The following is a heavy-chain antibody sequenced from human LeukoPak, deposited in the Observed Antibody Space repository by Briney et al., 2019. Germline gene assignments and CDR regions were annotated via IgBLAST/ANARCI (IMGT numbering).Heavy chain of an antibody. CDR1: GGSISSGSYY. D-gene: IGHD2-15*01. J-gene: IGHJ5*02. CDR3: ARSGLYCSGGSCRNWFDP. Sequence: PSETLSLTCTVSGGSISSGSYYWSWIRQPAGRGLEWIERIYTSGSTNYNPSLKSRVTISVDTSKNQFSLKLSSVTAADTAVYYCARSGLYCSGGSCRNWFDPWGQGTLVTVSS. V-gene: IGHV4-61*02. CDR2: IYTSGST.